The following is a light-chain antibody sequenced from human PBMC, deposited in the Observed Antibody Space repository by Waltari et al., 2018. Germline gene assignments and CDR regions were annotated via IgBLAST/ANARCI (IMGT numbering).Light chain of an antibody. CDR1: QTITGSW. Sequence: EIVLTQSPGTLSLSPGERVTVYCRASQTITGSWLTWYHQKPGQAPRLLIYGASNRAPGIPDRFSGSGSGTDFTLTISRLEPEDSAVYYCQQYDGSVVTFGGGTKVEIK. J-gene: IGKJ4*01. V-gene: IGKV3-20*01. CDR3: QQYDGSVVT. CDR2: GAS.